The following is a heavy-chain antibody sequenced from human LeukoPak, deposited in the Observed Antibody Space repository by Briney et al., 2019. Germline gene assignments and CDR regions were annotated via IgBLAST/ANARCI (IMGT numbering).Heavy chain of an antibody. D-gene: IGHD4-11*01. V-gene: IGHV4-34*01. CDR3: ARDQAFLTTFDY. CDR1: GGSFSGYY. J-gene: IGHJ4*02. CDR2: INRSGST. Sequence: PSEALSLTCAVYGGSFSGYYWSWIRQPPGKGLEWIGEINRSGSTNYNPSLKSRVTISVDTSKNQFSLKLSSVTAADTAVYYCARDQAFLTTFDYWGQGTLVTVSS.